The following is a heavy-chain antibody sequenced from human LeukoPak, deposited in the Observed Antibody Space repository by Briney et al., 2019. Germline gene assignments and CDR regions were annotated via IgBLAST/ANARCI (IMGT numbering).Heavy chain of an antibody. Sequence: ASETLSLTCTVSGGSISSSSYYWGWIRQPPGKGLEWIGSIYYSGSTYYNPSLKSRVTISVDTSKNQFSLKLSSVTAADTAVYYCARDSKGIQLWFWSQGTLVTVSS. CDR2: IYYSGST. CDR1: GGSISSSSYY. J-gene: IGHJ4*02. V-gene: IGHV4-39*07. D-gene: IGHD5-18*01. CDR3: ARDSKGIQLWF.